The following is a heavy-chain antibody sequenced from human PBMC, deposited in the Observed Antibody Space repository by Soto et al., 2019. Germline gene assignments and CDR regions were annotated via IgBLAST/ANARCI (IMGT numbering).Heavy chain of an antibody. CDR2: IVVGSGNT. V-gene: IGHV1-58*02. Sequence: QMQLVQSGPEVKKPGTSVKVSCKASGFTFTSSAMQWVRQARGQRLEWIGWIVVGSGNTNYAQKFQERGTITRDMSTSTAYMELSSRRSEDTAVYYGAGDLHSGWPSYGMDVWGQGTTVTVSS. D-gene: IGHD6-19*01. CDR3: AGDLHSGWPSYGMDV. CDR1: GFTFTSSA. J-gene: IGHJ6*02.